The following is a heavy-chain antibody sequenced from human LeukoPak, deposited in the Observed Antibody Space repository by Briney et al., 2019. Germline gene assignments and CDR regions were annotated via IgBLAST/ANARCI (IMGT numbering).Heavy chain of an antibody. V-gene: IGHV3-21*01. J-gene: IGHJ6*03. D-gene: IGHD3-10*01. CDR3: ARVMAGYSYMDV. Sequence: GXSLRLSCAASGFTFSRYAMNWVRQAPGKGLEWVSSISTTSSSSYIHYADSMNGRFTISRDNAKSSLYLQMNSLRAEDTAVYYCARVMAGYSYMDVWGKGTTVTVSS. CDR1: GFTFSRYA. CDR2: ISTTSSSSYI.